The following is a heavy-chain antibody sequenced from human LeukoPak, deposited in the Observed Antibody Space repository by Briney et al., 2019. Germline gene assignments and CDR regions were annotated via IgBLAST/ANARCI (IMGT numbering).Heavy chain of an antibody. D-gene: IGHD3-3*01. J-gene: IGHJ3*01. CDR1: GFTFRNFA. Sequence: PGGSLRLSCVASGFTFRNFAMNWVRQAPGKGLEWVSVVTGDSGTTHYADSVKGRFTISRGSSKNTVYLQMNSLRAEDTAIYYCAKGWSGYFRSPFDLWGRGTMVTVSS. CDR3: AKGWSGYFRSPFDL. V-gene: IGHV3-23*01. CDR2: VTGDSGTT.